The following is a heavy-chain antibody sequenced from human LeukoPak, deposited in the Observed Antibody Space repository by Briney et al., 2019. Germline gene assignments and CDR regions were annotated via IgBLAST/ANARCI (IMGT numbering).Heavy chain of an antibody. V-gene: IGHV4-39*01. J-gene: IGHJ4*02. CDR1: GGSVSSSSYY. CDR2: IYYSGST. D-gene: IGHD6-13*01. Sequence: TSETLSLTCTVSGGSVSSSSYYWGWLRQPPGKGLEWIGSIYYSGSTYYNPSLKSRVTISVDSSKNQLSLKLRSVTAADTAVYYCARHSSSWYVYYFDYWGQGTLVTVSS. CDR3: ARHSSSWYVYYFDY.